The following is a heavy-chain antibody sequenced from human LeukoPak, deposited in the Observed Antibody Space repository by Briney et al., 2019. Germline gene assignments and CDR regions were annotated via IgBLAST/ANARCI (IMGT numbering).Heavy chain of an antibody. CDR1: GGSISISDYY. Sequence: SETLSLTCVVSGGSISISDYYWSWIRQPPGKGLEWIGYIYYSGSTNYNPSLKSRVTISVDTSKNQFSLKLSSVTAADTAVYYCARDAPYYDFWSGHMDVWGQGTTVTVSS. CDR3: ARDAPYYDFWSGHMDV. V-gene: IGHV4-61*08. J-gene: IGHJ6*02. D-gene: IGHD3-3*01. CDR2: IYYSGST.